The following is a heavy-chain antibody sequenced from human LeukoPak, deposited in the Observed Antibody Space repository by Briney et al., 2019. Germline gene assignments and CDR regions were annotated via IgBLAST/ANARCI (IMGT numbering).Heavy chain of an antibody. CDR2: IHPSGGNT. CDR3: ARDCSSTRCQGPVFDN. D-gene: IGHD2-2*01. Sequence: GASVKVSCKASGYTFTSNYMHWVRHAPGQGLGWMGIIHPSGGNTNYAQKFQGRVAMTRDTSTSTVYMELSSLRSEDTAIYYCARDCSSTRCQGPVFDNWGQGTLVTVSS. CDR1: GYTFTSNY. V-gene: IGHV1-46*01. J-gene: IGHJ4*02.